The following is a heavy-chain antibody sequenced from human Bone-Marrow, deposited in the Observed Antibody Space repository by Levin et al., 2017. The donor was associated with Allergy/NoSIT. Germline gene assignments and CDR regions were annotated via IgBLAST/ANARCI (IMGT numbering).Heavy chain of an antibody. D-gene: IGHD1-26*01. CDR3: ARAPITSSGTYFD. CDR2: IYSGGDT. Sequence: LSLTCAASGFTVSSNYMSWVRQAPGKGLDWVSVIYSGGDTYYADSVKGRFTISRDNSKNTVYLQMNSLRAEDTAVYYCARAPITSSGTYFDWGQGTLVTVSS. J-gene: IGHJ4*02. V-gene: IGHV3-66*01. CDR1: GFTVSSNY.